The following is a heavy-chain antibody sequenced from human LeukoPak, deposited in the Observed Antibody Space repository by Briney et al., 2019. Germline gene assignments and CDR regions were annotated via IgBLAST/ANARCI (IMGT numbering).Heavy chain of an antibody. CDR3: ARGYGLGSYYKFFDF. V-gene: IGHV4-59*01. CDR1: GGSISTFY. J-gene: IGHJ4*02. D-gene: IGHD3-10*01. CDR2: IYYSGST. Sequence: SETLSLTCTVSGGSISTFYWSWIRQPPGKGLEWIGYIYYSGSTNYNPSLKNRVTISLDTSKNQFSLKLSSVTAADTAVYYCARGYGLGSYYKFFDFWGQGTLVTVSS.